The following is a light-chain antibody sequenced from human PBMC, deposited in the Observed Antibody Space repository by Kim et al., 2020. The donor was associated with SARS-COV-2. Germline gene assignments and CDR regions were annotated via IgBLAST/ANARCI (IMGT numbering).Light chain of an antibody. V-gene: IGKV3-20*01. J-gene: IGKJ1*01. Sequence: SPGERATLPSRASQSVSSSYLAWCQQKPGQAPRRLIYGASSRATGIPDRFSGSGSGTDFTLTISRLEPEEFAVYYCQQYGSSPKTFGQGTKVDIK. CDR3: QQYGSSPKT. CDR2: GAS. CDR1: QSVSSSY.